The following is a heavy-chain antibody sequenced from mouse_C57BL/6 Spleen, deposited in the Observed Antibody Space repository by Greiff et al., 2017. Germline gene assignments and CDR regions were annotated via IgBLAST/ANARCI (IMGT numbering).Heavy chain of an antibody. CDR3: TRDQDYGSSPYAMDY. J-gene: IGHJ4*01. V-gene: IGHV5-9-1*02. CDR1: GFTFSSYA. CDR2: ISSGGDYI. D-gene: IGHD1-1*01. Sequence: EVQVVESGEGLVKPGGSLKLSCAASGFTFSSYAMSWVRQTPEKRLEWVAYISSGGDYIYYADTVKGRFTISRDNARNTLYLQMSSLKSEDTAMYYCTRDQDYGSSPYAMDYWGQGTSVTVSS.